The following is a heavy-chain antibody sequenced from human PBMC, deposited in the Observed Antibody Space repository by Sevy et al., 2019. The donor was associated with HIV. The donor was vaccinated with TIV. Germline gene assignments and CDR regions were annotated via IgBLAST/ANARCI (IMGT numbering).Heavy chain of an antibody. CDR1: GFTIDDYT. Sequence: GESLKISCAASGFTIDDYTMHWVRQAPGQGLEWVSLINWNGDDTYYADSVKGRFTISRDNSRNSLYLQMNSLRTEDTALYYCAKERNCGRDCLYFQHWGQGTLVTVSS. J-gene: IGHJ1*01. CDR2: INWNGDDT. CDR3: AKERNCGRDCLYFQH. V-gene: IGHV3-43*01. D-gene: IGHD2-21*02.